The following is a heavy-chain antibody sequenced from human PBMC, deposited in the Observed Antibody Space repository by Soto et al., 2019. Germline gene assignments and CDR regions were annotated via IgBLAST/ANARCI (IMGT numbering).Heavy chain of an antibody. V-gene: IGHV6-1*01. CDR3: ASSDYDSTENWFDP. D-gene: IGHD3-22*01. CDR1: GDSVSSNHAT. CDR2: TYYRSKWYY. J-gene: IGHJ5*02. Sequence: SQTLSLTCAISGDSVSSNHATWDWIRQSPSRGLEWLGRTYYRSKWYYDYALSVKSRITINPDTYNNQLSLQLNSVTPDDTAVYYCASSDYDSTENWFDPWGQGTLVTVSS.